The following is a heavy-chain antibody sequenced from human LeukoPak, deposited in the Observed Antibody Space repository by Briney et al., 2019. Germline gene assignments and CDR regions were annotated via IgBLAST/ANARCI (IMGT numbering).Heavy chain of an antibody. CDR1: GGSISSYY. CDR2: IYSSGST. D-gene: IGHD4-23*01. CDR3: ARGAVTTVDHYYYGMDV. J-gene: IGHJ6*02. V-gene: IGHV4-59*01. Sequence: SETLSLTWTVAGGSISSYYWSWIRQLPGKGLEWIGYIYSSGSTNYNPSLKRRVTISVDTSKNQFSLKLSSVTAADTAVYYCARGAVTTVDHYYYGMDVWGQGTTVTVSS.